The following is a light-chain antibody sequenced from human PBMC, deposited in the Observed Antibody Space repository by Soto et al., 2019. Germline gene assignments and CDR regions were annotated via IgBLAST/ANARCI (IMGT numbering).Light chain of an antibody. CDR3: QQSYSTPFT. V-gene: IGKV1-39*01. Sequence: DIQMTQSPSSLSASVGDRVTITCRASHNISSYLNWYQQKPGKAPKLLIYAASSLQSGVPSRFSGRVSGTDFTLTISSLQPEDFTTYYCQQSYSTPFTFGPGTKVDFK. CDR1: HNISSY. J-gene: IGKJ3*01. CDR2: AAS.